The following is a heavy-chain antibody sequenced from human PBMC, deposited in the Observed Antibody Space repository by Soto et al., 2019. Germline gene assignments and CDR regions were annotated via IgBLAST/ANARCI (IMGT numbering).Heavy chain of an antibody. CDR2: IHYSGDS. D-gene: IGHD3-22*01. V-gene: IGHV4-31*03. J-gene: IGHJ4*02. Sequence: LSRTCTVIGDSVSSNNYYWSWILQRRGKGLEWIGYIHYSGDSYDNPSLTSRITMSMDVSKNQFSLNLRSVTAADTAIYYCARDVNDSSGSQGFDYWGQGTLVTVYS. CDR1: GDSVSSNNYY. CDR3: ARDVNDSSGSQGFDY.